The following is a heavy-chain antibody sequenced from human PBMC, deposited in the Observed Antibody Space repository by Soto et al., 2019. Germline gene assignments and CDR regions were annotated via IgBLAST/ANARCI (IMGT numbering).Heavy chain of an antibody. CDR1: GGSFSGYY. CDR3: ARGLSWGRYYYYYGMDV. J-gene: IGHJ6*02. V-gene: IGHV4-34*01. Sequence: PSETLSLTCAVYGGSFSGYYWSWIRQPPGKGLEWIGEINHSGSTNYNPSLKSRVTISVDTSKNQFSLKLSSVTAADTAVYYCARGLSWGRYYYYYGMDVWGQGTTVTVS. CDR2: INHSGST. D-gene: IGHD7-27*01.